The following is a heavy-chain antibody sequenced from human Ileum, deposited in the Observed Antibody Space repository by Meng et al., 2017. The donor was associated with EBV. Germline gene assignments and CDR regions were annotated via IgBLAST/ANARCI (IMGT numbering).Heavy chain of an antibody. Sequence: ELQWVGSWGGVVQPGGAMSISCGAYGFTFSNSGVHWLRHAPGKGLVWVSHIDTDGSTTNYAGSVKGRFTISRDNAKNTLSLQMNSLRVEDTAVYYCVRGGLGPWYWGQGTLVTVSS. CDR1: GFTFSNSG. J-gene: IGHJ4*02. D-gene: IGHD3/OR15-3a*01. CDR3: VRGGLGPWY. V-gene: IGHV3-74*01. CDR2: IDTDGSTT.